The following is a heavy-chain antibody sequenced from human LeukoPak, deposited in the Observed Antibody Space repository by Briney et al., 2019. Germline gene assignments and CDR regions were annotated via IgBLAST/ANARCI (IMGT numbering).Heavy chain of an antibody. V-gene: IGHV3-23*01. Sequence: GGSLRLSCAASGFTFSTYAMGWVRQAPGKGLEWVSSIKGGGGDPFYADSVKGWFTISRDNSKSTLFLQLNSLRADDTAVYYCAKGGHDFNPFYWWGQGTLVTVSS. CDR3: AKGGHDFNPFYW. D-gene: IGHD2-21*02. CDR1: GFTFSTYA. J-gene: IGHJ4*02. CDR2: IKGGGGDP.